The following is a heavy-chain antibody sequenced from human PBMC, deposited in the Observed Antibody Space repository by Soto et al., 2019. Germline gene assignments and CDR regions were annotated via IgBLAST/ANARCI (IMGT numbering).Heavy chain of an antibody. V-gene: IGHV3-23*01. J-gene: IGHJ4*02. CDR3: AKSTYDFWSGDPLAQENYFDY. CDR1: GFTFSSYA. CDR2: ISGSGGST. D-gene: IGHD3-3*01. Sequence: GGSLRLSCAASGFTFSSYAMSWVRQAPGKGLEWVSAISGSGGSTYYADSVKGRFTISRDNSKNTLYLQMNSLRAEDTAVYYCAKSTYDFWSGDPLAQENYFDYWGQGTLVTVSS.